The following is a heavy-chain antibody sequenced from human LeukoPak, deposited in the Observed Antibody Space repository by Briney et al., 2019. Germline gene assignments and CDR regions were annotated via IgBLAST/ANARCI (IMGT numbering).Heavy chain of an antibody. CDR2: VLYTGQT. CDR3: ASGPLHCNGGRCFHLRVFDY. Sequence: KASETLSLACTVSGFSVSSGCYWDWSRQPPGKGLEWIGGVLYTGQTFYNPSLQSRVTLSLDTSNNQFSLKLNSVTAADTAVYYCASGPLHCNGGRCFHLRVFDYWGQGALVTVSS. CDR1: GFSVSSGCY. D-gene: IGHD2-15*01. J-gene: IGHJ4*02. V-gene: IGHV4-38-2*02.